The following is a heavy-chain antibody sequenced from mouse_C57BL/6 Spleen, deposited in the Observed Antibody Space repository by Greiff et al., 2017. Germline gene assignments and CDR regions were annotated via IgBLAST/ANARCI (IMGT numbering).Heavy chain of an antibody. CDR3: ARSSYYSNYGYAMDY. D-gene: IGHD2-5*01. J-gene: IGHJ4*01. CDR1: GFTFTDYY. Sequence: EVHLVESGGGLVQPGGSLSLSCAASGFTFTDYYMSWVRQPPGKALEWLGFIRNKANGYTTEYSASVKGRFTISRDNSQSILYLQMNALRAEDSATYYCARSSYYSNYGYAMDYWGQGTSVTVSS. CDR2: IRNKANGYTT. V-gene: IGHV7-3*01.